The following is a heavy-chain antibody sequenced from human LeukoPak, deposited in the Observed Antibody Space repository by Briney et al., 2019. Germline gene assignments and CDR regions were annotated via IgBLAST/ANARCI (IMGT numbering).Heavy chain of an antibody. CDR1: GGSIGSYY. CDR2: IYTSGST. Sequence: SETLSLTCTVSGGSIGSYYWSWIRQPAGKGLEWIGRIYTSGSTNYNPSLKSRVTMSVDTSKNQFSLKLSSVTDADTAVYYCARDTYYYDSSGYWADYWGQGTLVTVSS. D-gene: IGHD3-22*01. CDR3: ARDTYYYDSSGYWADY. J-gene: IGHJ4*02. V-gene: IGHV4-4*07.